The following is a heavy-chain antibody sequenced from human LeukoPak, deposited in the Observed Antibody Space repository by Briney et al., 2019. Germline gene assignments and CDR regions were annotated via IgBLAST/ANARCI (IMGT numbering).Heavy chain of an antibody. Sequence: GGSLRLSCADSQFTFNGSWVNWVRQAPGKGLEWVANMDPTGSQKRYVDSVRGRFTISKDNPGTSLYLDMHSLRAEDTAIYYCAIWTSGNYWGQGTLVTVSS. CDR1: QFTFNGSW. D-gene: IGHD1-1*01. V-gene: IGHV3-7*01. CDR3: AIWTSGNY. J-gene: IGHJ4*02. CDR2: MDPTGSQK.